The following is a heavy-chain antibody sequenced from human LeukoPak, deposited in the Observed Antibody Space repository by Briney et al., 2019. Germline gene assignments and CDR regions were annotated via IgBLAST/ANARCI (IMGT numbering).Heavy chain of an antibody. J-gene: IGHJ3*02. Sequence: TGGSLRLSCAASGFTFNSYWFHWVRQAPGKGLVWVSRINSDGSDTIYADSVKGRFTISRDNAKSTVYLQMNSLKAEDTAVYYCARGGYHHGFGIWGQGTMVTVSS. V-gene: IGHV3-74*01. CDR2: INSDGSDT. D-gene: IGHD2-15*01. CDR1: GFTFNSYW. CDR3: ARGGYHHGFGI.